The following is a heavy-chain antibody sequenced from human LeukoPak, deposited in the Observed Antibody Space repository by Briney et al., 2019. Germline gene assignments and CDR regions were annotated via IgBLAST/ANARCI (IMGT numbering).Heavy chain of an antibody. CDR3: KGYYDSSGYKAY. D-gene: IGHD3-22*01. Sequence: GGSLRLSCVASGFTFRSYEMNWVAQAPGKGLEWVSYISSSGSTIYYADSVKGRFTISRDNAKNSLYLQMNSLRAEDTAVYYCKGYYDSSGYKAYWGQGALVTVSS. CDR1: GFTFRSYE. V-gene: IGHV3-48*03. CDR2: ISSSGSTI. J-gene: IGHJ4*02.